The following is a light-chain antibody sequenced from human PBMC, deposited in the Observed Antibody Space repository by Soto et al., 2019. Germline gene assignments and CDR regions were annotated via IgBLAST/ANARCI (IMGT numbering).Light chain of an antibody. J-gene: IGLJ2*01. CDR1: SGSIASNY. V-gene: IGLV6-57*04. CDR2: EDN. Sequence: NFMLTQPHSVSESPGKTVTISCTRSSGSIASNYVQWYQQRPGSVPTTVIYEDNQRPSGVPDRFSGSIDSSSNSASLTISGLKSEDEADYYCQSYDSKNLDVVFGGATNVTVL. CDR3: QSYDSKNLDVV.